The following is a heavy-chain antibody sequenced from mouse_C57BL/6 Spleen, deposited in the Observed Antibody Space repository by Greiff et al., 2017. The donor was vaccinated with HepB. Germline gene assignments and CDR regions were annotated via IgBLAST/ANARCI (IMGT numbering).Heavy chain of an antibody. CDR2: INPNNGGT. Sequence: EVQLQESGPELVKPGASVKIPCKASGYTFTDYNMDWVKQSHGKSLEWIGDINPNNGGTIYNQKFKGKATLTVDKSSSTAYMELRSLTSEDTAVYYCARRGLRFPYFDYWGQGTTLTVSS. J-gene: IGHJ2*01. D-gene: IGHD1-1*01. V-gene: IGHV1-18*01. CDR1: GYTFTDYN. CDR3: ARRGLRFPYFDY.